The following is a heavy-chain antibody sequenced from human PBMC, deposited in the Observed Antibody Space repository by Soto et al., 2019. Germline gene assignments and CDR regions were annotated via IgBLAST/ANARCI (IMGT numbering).Heavy chain of an antibody. Sequence: GGSLRLSCAASGFTFSSYAMSWVRQAPGKGLEWVSAISGSGGSTYYADSVKGRFTISRNNSKNTLYLQMNSLRAEDTAVYYWAKEVHCSGGSCYSSSGYWGQGTLVTVSS. D-gene: IGHD2-15*01. CDR3: AKEVHCSGGSCYSSSGY. CDR2: ISGSGGST. V-gene: IGHV3-23*01. J-gene: IGHJ4*02. CDR1: GFTFSSYA.